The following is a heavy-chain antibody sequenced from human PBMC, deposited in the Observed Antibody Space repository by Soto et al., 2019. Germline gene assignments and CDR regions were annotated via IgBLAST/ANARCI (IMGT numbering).Heavy chain of an antibody. D-gene: IGHD5-12*01. V-gene: IGHV3-33*01. J-gene: IGHJ6*02. CDR2: IWYDGSNK. CDR1: GFTFSSYG. CDR3: ARSPEDIVATITGYYYYGMDV. Sequence: GGSLRLSCAASGFTFSSYGMHWVRQAPGKGLEWVAVIWYDGSNKYYADSVKGRFTISRDNSKNTLYLQMNSLRAEDTAVYYCARSPEDIVATITGYYYYGMDVWGQGTTVTVSS.